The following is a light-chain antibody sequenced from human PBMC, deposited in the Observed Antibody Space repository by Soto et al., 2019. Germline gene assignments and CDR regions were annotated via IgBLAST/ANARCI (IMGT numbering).Light chain of an antibody. CDR1: QSVSSSY. Sequence: EIVMTQSPATLSVSPWERATLSCRASQSVSSSYLAWYQQKPGQAPRLLIYGASTRATGIPARFSGSGSGTEFTLIISSLQSEDSAVYYCQQYNSWLWTFGQGTKVDIK. V-gene: IGKV3-15*01. CDR3: QQYNSWLWT. CDR2: GAS. J-gene: IGKJ1*01.